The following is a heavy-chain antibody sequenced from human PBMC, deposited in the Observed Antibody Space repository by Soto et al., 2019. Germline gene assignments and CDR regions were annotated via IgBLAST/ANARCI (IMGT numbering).Heavy chain of an antibody. Sequence: EVQLLESGGGLVQPGGSLRLSCAASGFTFSSYAMSWVRQAPGKGLEWVSAISGSGGSTYYADSVKGRFTISRDNSKNMLYLQMNSLRAEDTAVYYCAKSSPAFGVVTAYDAFDIWGQGTMVTVSS. CDR2: ISGSGGST. J-gene: IGHJ3*02. V-gene: IGHV3-23*01. CDR1: GFTFSSYA. CDR3: AKSSPAFGVVTAYDAFDI. D-gene: IGHD2-21*02.